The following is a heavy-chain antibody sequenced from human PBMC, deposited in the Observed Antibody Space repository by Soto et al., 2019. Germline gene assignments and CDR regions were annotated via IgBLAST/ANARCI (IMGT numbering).Heavy chain of an antibody. D-gene: IGHD2-21*01. V-gene: IGHV4-59*01. CDR3: ARERGGDYFDY. CDR1: DGSINNYH. CDR2: ILYTGST. J-gene: IGHJ4*02. Sequence: PSETLSLTCTVSDGSINNYHWTWIRQSPGKGLEWIGHILYTGSTNYNPSLRSRVIMSIDTSRNQFSLKLSFVTAADTAVYYCARERGGDYFDYWGQGTLVTVSS.